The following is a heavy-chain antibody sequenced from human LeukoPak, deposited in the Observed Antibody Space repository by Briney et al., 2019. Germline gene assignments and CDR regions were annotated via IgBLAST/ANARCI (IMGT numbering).Heavy chain of an antibody. CDR1: GFTFSSYG. CDR3: AKGIRYGSGPYSFDY. V-gene: IGHV3-30*18. CDR2: ISYDGSNK. J-gene: IGHJ4*02. D-gene: IGHD3-10*01. Sequence: GGSLRLSCAASGFTFSSYGMHWVRQAPGKGLEWVAVISYDGSNKYYADSVKGRFTISRDNSKNTLYLQMNSLRAEDTAVYYCAKGIRYGSGPYSFDYWGQGTLVTVSS.